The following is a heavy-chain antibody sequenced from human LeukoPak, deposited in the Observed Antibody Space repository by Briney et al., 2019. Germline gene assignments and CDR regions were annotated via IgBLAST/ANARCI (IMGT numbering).Heavy chain of an antibody. CDR2: INAYNGNT. CDR1: GYTFTSYG. J-gene: IGHJ3*02. V-gene: IGHV1-18*01. D-gene: IGHD3-10*01. CDR3: ARQYYYGSGSYHGDDAFDI. Sequence: GASVKVSCKASGYTFTSYGFSWVRQAPGQGLEWMGWINAYNGNTDYAQKLQGRVTMTTDTSTSTAHMELRSLRSDDTAVYYCARQYYYGSGSYHGDDAFDIWGQGTMVTVSS.